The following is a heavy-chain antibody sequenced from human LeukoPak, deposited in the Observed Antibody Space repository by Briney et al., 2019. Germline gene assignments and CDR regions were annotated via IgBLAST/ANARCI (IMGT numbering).Heavy chain of an antibody. CDR2: IYHSGST. J-gene: IGHJ5*02. CDR1: GYSISSGYY. V-gene: IGHV4-38-2*02. CDR3: ARAYSSSWYFNWFDP. Sequence: SETMSLTCTVSGYSISSGYYWGWLRQPPGRGLEWIGTIYHSGSTYYNPSLKSRVTISVDTSKNQFSLKLSSVTAADTAVYFCARAYSSSWYFNWFDPWGQGTQVTVSS. D-gene: IGHD6-13*01.